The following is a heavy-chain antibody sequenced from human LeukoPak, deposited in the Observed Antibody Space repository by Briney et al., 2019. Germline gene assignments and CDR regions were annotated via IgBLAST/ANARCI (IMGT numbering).Heavy chain of an antibody. CDR1: GGSISSYY. J-gene: IGHJ3*02. CDR2: IYYSGST. CDR3: ARDDYYDSSGYRGLDAFDI. D-gene: IGHD3-22*01. V-gene: IGHV4-59*01. Sequence: PSETLSLTCTVSGGSISSYYWSWIRQPPGKGLEWIGYIYYSGSTNYNPSLKSRVTISVDTSKNQFSLKLSSVTAADTAVYYCARDDYYDSSGYRGLDAFDIWGQGTMVTVSS.